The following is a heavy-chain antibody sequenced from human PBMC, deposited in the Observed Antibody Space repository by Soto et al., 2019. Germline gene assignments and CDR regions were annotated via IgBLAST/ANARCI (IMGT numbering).Heavy chain of an antibody. Sequence: PSETLSLTCAVYGGSFSGYYWSWIRQPPGKGLEWIGEINHSGSTNYNPSLKSRVTISVDTSKNQFSLKLSSVTAADTAVYYCARPTSSSWFDYWGQGTLVTVSS. CDR3: ARPTSSSWFDY. J-gene: IGHJ4*02. CDR2: INHSGST. V-gene: IGHV4-34*01. CDR1: GGSFSGYY. D-gene: IGHD6-13*01.